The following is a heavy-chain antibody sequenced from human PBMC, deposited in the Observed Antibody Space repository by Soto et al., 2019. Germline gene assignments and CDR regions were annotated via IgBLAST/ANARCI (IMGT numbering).Heavy chain of an antibody. J-gene: IGHJ6*02. Sequence: EVQLLESGGGLVQPGGSLRLSCAASGFTFSSYAMSWVRQAPGKGLEWVSAISGSGGSTYYADSVKGRITISRDNSKNTLYLQMNRLRAEDTAVYYCAKFKVRGVIRGQDYYSGMDVWGQGTTVTVTS. CDR2: ISGSGGST. D-gene: IGHD3-10*01. V-gene: IGHV3-23*01. CDR1: GFTFSSYA. CDR3: AKFKVRGVIRGQDYYSGMDV.